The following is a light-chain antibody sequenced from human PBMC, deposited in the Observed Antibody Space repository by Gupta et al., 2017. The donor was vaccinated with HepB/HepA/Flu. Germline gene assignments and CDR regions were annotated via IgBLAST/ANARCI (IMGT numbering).Light chain of an antibody. CDR2: RNS. Sequence: VLTQPPSPSGPPGQRVTLSCSGSGSNIGSNYVYWYQQVPGTAPKLLIYRNSQRVSGVPDSFSGSKSGTSASLTISGLRAEEEADYYCAAWDDSMSCYVFGTGTKLTVL. CDR1: GSNIGSNY. CDR3: AAWDDSMSCYV. J-gene: IGLJ1*01. V-gene: IGLV1-47*01.